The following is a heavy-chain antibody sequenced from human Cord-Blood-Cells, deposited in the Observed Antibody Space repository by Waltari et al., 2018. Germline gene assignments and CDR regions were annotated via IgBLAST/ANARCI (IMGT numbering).Heavy chain of an antibody. J-gene: IGHJ6*02. V-gene: IGHV1-2*04. D-gene: IGHD1-1*01. CDR1: GYTFTGYY. CDR2: INPNSGGT. Sequence: QVQLVQSGAEVKKPGASVKVSCKASGYTFTGYYMHLVRQAPGQGLEWMGWINPNSGGTNYAQKFQGWVTMTRDTSISTAYMELSRLRSDDTAVYYCARGVPTGTTAVVISGGMDVWGQGTTVTVSS. CDR3: ARGVPTGTTAVVISGGMDV.